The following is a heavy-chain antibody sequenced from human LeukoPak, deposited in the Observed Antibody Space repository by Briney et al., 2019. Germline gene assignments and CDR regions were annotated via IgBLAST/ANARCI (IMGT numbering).Heavy chain of an antibody. CDR2: HYSGSTT. CDR3: ARLPAYYYGMDV. J-gene: IGHJ6*02. CDR1: GFAVTANY. V-gene: IGHV3-66*04. Sequence: GGSLRLSCAASGFAVTANYMNWVRQAPGKGLEWVSVHYSGSTTYYADSVRGRFNISRDNSKNTLYIQMNSLRVEDTAVYYCARLPAYYYGMDVWGQGTTVTVTS.